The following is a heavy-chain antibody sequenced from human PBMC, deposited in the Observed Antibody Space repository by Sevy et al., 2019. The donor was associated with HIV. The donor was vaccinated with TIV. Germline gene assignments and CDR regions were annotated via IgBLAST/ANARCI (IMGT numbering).Heavy chain of an antibody. Sequence: GGSLRLSCAASGFTFSSYSMHWVRRAPGKGLEWVSSINSISTYIYYADSVKGRFTISRDNAKNSLYLQMNSLRAEGTAVYYCARGPDYYDSSGYYYQWGQGTLVTVSS. CDR1: GFTFSSYS. J-gene: IGHJ4*02. CDR2: INSISTYI. CDR3: ARGPDYYDSSGYYYQ. D-gene: IGHD3-22*01. V-gene: IGHV3-21*01.